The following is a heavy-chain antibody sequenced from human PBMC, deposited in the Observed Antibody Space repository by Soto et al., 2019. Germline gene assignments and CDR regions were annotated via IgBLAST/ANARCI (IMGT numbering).Heavy chain of an antibody. CDR2: MNPNSGNT. CDR1: GYSFTSYD. V-gene: IGHV1-8*01. D-gene: IGHD3-22*01. CDR3: ARSAYHYDSSGYVFGMDV. Sequence: QVQLVQSGAEVKKSGASVKVSCKASGYSFTSYDINWVRQATGQGLEWMGWMNPNSGNTGYAQKFQDRVTMTRDTSVNTAYLELSSLRSEDNAVYYCARSAYHYDSSGYVFGMDVWGQGTTVTVSS. J-gene: IGHJ6*02.